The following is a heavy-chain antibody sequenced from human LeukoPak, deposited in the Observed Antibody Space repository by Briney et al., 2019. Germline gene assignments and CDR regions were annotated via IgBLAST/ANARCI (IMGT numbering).Heavy chain of an antibody. J-gene: IGHJ3*01. CDR2: ISSSSSTI. Sequence: GGSLRLSCAASGFTFSSYSMNWVRQAPGKGLERVSYISSSSSTIYYADSVKGRFTISRDNAQDPLYLQLNNLKAGDTAVYYCASALTRDALDLWGQGTMVTVSS. CDR1: GFTFSSYS. CDR3: ASALTRDALDL. V-gene: IGHV3-48*01.